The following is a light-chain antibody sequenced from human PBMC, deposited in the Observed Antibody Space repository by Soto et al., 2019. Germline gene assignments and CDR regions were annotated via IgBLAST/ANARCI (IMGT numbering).Light chain of an antibody. CDR3: QHYNVLLRT. J-gene: IGKJ3*01. V-gene: IGKV3-15*01. CDR1: QSVKSS. CDR2: GAS. Sequence: EIIMNNSPATLSVSQGERATLSCRASQSVKSSLAWYQQKPGQAPRLLIYGASTRATGIPARFSGSGSGTEFTLTISSLQSEDSAVYCCQHYNVLLRTFCHVTMVDIK.